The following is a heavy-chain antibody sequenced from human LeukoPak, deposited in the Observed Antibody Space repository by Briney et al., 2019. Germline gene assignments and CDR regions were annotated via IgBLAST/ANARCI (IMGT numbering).Heavy chain of an antibody. V-gene: IGHV5-51*01. CDR1: GYSFIDYW. Sequence: GESLQISCQGSGYSFIDYWIGWVRQMPGKGAEWMGIIFPADSDTKYNPSFLDQLTSSVDKSISHAYLQWSSLKASDSAMYYGARHGIQGCSCTRCFTSYYYYGMDVWGQRTTVSVPS. CDR3: ARHGIQGCSCTRCFTSYYYYGMDV. CDR2: IFPADSDT. J-gene: IGHJ6*02. D-gene: IGHD2-2*02.